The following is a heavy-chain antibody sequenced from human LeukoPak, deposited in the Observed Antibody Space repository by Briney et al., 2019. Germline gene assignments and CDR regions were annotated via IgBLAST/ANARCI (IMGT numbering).Heavy chain of an antibody. CDR2: MHFSGST. CDR1: GGSFSSYY. CDR3: ATESPKLGFTPLAFDP. V-gene: IGHV4-59*01. D-gene: IGHD2-15*01. Sequence: SETLSLTCTVSGGSFSSYYGSWLRQSPGKGGEGSGYMHFSGSTNYNPSLKSRVTMSVDMSKNQFSLKLASVTPPDTAVYYCATESPKLGFTPLAFDPWGQGTLVTVSS. J-gene: IGHJ5*02.